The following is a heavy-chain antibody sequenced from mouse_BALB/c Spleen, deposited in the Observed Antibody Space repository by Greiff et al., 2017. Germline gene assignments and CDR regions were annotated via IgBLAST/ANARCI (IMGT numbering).Heavy chain of an antibody. CDR2: IYPGNGDT. Sequence: QVQLQQPGAELVKPGASVKMSCKASGYTFTSYNMHWVKQTPGQGLEWIGAIYPGNGDTSYNQKFKGKATLTADKSSSTAYMQLSSLTSEDSAVYYCARSDGYYRTCFDYWGQGTTLTVSS. V-gene: IGHV1-12*01. CDR3: ARSDGYYRTCFDY. J-gene: IGHJ2*01. D-gene: IGHD2-3*01. CDR1: GYTFTSYN.